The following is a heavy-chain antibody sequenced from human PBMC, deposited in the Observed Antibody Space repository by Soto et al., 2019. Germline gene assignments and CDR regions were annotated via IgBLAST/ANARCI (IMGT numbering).Heavy chain of an antibody. D-gene: IGHD3-10*01. V-gene: IGHV4-34*01. CDR3: ARRQDGSGSYYYYFDY. CDR2: INHSGST. Sequence: PSETLSLTCAVYGGSFSGYYWSWIRQPPGKRLEWIGEINHSGSTNYNPSLKSRVTISVDTSKNQFSLKLSSVTAADTAVYYCARRQDGSGSYYYYFDYWGQGTLVTVSS. CDR1: GGSFSGYY. J-gene: IGHJ4*02.